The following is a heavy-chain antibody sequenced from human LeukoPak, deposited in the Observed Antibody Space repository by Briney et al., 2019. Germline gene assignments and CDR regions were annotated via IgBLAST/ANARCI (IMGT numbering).Heavy chain of an antibody. CDR3: ARRDISWYFDC. Sequence: SETLSLTCTVSGYSISSGYYWGWIRQPPGKGLEWIGSVYHSGSTYYNPSLQSRVTISVDTSKNQFSLRLSSVTAADTAVYYCARRDISWYFDCWGQGTLVTVSS. CDR2: VYHSGST. D-gene: IGHD6-13*01. J-gene: IGHJ4*02. V-gene: IGHV4-38-2*02. CDR1: GYSISSGYY.